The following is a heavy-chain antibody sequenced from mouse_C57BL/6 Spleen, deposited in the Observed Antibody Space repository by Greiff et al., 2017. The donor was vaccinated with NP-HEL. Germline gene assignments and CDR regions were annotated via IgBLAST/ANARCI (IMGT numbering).Heavy chain of an antibody. Sequence: QVQLQQSGAELARPGASVKLSCKASGYTFTSYGISWVKQRTGQGLEWIGEIYPRSGNTYYNEKFKDKATLTADKSSSTAYMELRSLTSEDSAVYFCARERLLAMDYWGQGTSVTVSS. CDR2: IYPRSGNT. V-gene: IGHV1-81*01. D-gene: IGHD3-2*02. CDR1: GYTFTSYG. CDR3: ARERLLAMDY. J-gene: IGHJ4*01.